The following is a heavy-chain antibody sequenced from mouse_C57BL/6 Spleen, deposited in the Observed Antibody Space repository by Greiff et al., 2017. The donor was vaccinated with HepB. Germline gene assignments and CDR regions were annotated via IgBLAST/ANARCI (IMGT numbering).Heavy chain of an antibody. CDR3: ARPLTVVAKDWYFDV. J-gene: IGHJ1*03. D-gene: IGHD1-1*01. CDR2: ISSGSSTI. V-gene: IGHV5-17*01. Sequence: EVMLVESGGGLVKPGGSLKLSCAASGFTFSDYGMHWVRQAPEKGLEWVAYISSGSSTIYYADTVKGRFTISRDNAKNTLFLQITSLRSEDTAMYYCARPLTVVAKDWYFDVWGTGTTVTVSS. CDR1: GFTFSDYG.